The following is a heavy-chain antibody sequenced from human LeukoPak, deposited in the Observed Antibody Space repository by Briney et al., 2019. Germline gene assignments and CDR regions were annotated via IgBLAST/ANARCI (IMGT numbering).Heavy chain of an antibody. CDR3: ARGHDYGDYDTDSDAFDI. D-gene: IGHD4-17*01. V-gene: IGHV4-34*01. CDR1: GGSLSGYY. CDR2: INHSGST. Sequence: SETLSLTCAVYGGSLSGYYWSWIRQPPGKGLEWIGEINHSGSTNYNPSLKSRVTISVDTSKNQFSLKLSSVTAADTAVYYCARGHDYGDYDTDSDAFDIWGQGTMVTVSS. J-gene: IGHJ3*02.